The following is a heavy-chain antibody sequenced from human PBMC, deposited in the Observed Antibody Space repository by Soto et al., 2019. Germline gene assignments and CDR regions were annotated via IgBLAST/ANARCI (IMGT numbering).Heavy chain of an antibody. D-gene: IGHD6-19*01. V-gene: IGHV4-34*01. CDR1: GGSLSGYY. CDR3: ARGSQWLDY. J-gene: IGHJ4*02. CDR2: INQGGSS. Sequence: ASETLSLTCAVYGGSLSGYYWSWIRQPPGKGLEWIGEINQGGSSNYNSSLKSRVTTSLDTSKNQLSLKLKSVTAADTAVYYCARGSQWLDYWGQGTLVTVSS.